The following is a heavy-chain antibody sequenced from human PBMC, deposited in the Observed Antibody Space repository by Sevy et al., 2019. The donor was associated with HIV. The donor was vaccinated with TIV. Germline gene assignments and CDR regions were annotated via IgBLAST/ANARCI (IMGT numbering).Heavy chain of an antibody. CDR1: GFTFSRFG. D-gene: IGHD3-3*01. V-gene: IGHV3-23*01. CDR3: ATMGIRFQGRLDWFDP. J-gene: IGHJ5*02. CDR2: ISGSGDDT. Sequence: GGSLRLSCAASGFTFSRFGASWVRQAPGKGLEWVSAISGSGDDTYYADSVKGRFTISRDNSKNTVDLQMNSLRAEDTAVYYCATMGIRFQGRLDWFDPWGQGTLVTVSS.